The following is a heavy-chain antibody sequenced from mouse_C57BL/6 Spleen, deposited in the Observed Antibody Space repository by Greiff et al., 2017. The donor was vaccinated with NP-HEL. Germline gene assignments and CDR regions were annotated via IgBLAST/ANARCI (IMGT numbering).Heavy chain of an antibody. CDR1: GFSLTSYG. V-gene: IGHV2-2*01. CDR2: IWSGGST. CDR3: ARNFGYYSYFDY. Sequence: QVQLQQSGPGLVQPSQSLSITCTVSGFSLTSYGVHWVRQSPGKGLEWLGVIWSGGSTDYNAAFISRLGTSKDDSNCNTFFKMNSLQADDTAIYYCARNFGYYSYFDYWGQGTTLTVSS. J-gene: IGHJ2*01. D-gene: IGHD1-1*01.